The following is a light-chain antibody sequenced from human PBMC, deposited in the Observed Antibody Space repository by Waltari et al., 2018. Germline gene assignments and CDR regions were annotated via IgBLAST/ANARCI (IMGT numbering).Light chain of an antibody. Sequence: SSGLTQDPAVSVALGQTIRITCRGDSLRTSYASWYQVKTGQAPVLVMVGKGKRPSGLPDRSSGESSETTSSVFVTVAEAEEEADYVCSSRKGRASQVVFAGGTKVTVL. CDR2: GKG. J-gene: IGLJ2*01. V-gene: IGLV3-19*01. CDR1: SLRTSY. CDR3: SSRKGRASQVV.